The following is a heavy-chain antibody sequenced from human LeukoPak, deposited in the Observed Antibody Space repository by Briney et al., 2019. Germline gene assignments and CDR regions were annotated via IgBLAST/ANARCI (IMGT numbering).Heavy chain of an antibody. Sequence: SQTLSLXCTVSGGSISSGDYYWSWIRQPPGKGLEWIGYIYYSGSTYHNPSLKSRVTISVDTSKNQFSLKLSSVTAADTAVYYCARVGDIVVVPAAIPFDPWGQGTLVTVSS. J-gene: IGHJ5*02. CDR2: IYYSGST. CDR3: ARVGDIVVVPAAIPFDP. CDR1: GGSISSGDYY. D-gene: IGHD2-2*01. V-gene: IGHV4-30-4*08.